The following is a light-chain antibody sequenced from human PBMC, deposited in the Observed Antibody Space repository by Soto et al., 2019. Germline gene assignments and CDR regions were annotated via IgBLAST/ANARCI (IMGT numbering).Light chain of an antibody. V-gene: IGKV3-20*01. Sequence: EIVLTQSPGTLSLSPGERATLSCRASQSVSNNYLAWYQQKPGQAPRLLIHGASSRATGIPDRFSGSGSGTDFTLTISRLEPEDFAVYYCQQYGRTFGQGTKVDIK. CDR1: QSVSNNY. CDR2: GAS. J-gene: IGKJ1*01. CDR3: QQYGRT.